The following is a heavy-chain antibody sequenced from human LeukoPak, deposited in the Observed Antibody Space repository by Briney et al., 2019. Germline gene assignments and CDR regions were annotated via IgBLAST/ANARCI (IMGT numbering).Heavy chain of an antibody. Sequence: SETLSLTCTVSGASISSGDYHWNWIRQPPGKGLEWIGFIHDSGSTYYNPSLKSRVTMSVDRSKNQFSLKLSSVTAADTAVYYCARPTAGTMAFDLWGRGTLVTVSS. CDR2: IHDSGST. CDR3: ARPTAGTMAFDL. J-gene: IGHJ2*01. D-gene: IGHD3-10*01. V-gene: IGHV4-30-4*01. CDR1: GASISSGDYH.